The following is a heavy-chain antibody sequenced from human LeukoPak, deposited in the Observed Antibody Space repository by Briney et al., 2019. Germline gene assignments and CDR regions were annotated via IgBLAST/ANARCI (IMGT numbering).Heavy chain of an antibody. J-gene: IGHJ3*02. D-gene: IGHD4-23*01. V-gene: IGHV3-23*01. Sequence: GGSLRLSCAASGFTFSSSAMTWVRQAPGKGLEWVSTLTSGGSTYYADSVKGRFTISRDNSKNTLYLQMNSLRAEDTAVYYCAKTHAGNLFDTSDIWGQGTMVTVSS. CDR3: AKTHAGNLFDTSDI. CDR1: GFTFSSSA. CDR2: LTSGGST.